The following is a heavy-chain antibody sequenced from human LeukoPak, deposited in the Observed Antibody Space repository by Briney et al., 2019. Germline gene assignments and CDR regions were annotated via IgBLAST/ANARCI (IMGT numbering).Heavy chain of an antibody. V-gene: IGHV3-48*02. Sequence: GGSLRLSCGASGFTFSRFSMNWVRQAPGKGLEWVAYISSTSSVKYYAGSVKGRFTISRDNAKNLVYLQMNSLRDEDTAVYYCARDWEMATIAAAALGYWGQGTRVTVSS. CDR3: ARDWEMATIAAAALGY. CDR1: GFTFSRFS. D-gene: IGHD6-13*01. J-gene: IGHJ4*02. CDR2: ISSTSSVK.